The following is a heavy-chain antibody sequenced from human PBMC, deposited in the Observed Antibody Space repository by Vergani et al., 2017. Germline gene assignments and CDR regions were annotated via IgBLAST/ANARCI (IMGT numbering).Heavy chain of an antibody. D-gene: IGHD2-2*01. CDR2: VIPHLEIT. Sequence: VQLEHSGAEVKKPGSSVTVSCRASGGTFSSHTISWVRQAPGQGLEWVGRVIPHLEITTLEQHLQGRITITAEESTSTAYMELSSLRSEDTAVYYCASRYCSSTSCRSNRFDLWGQGTLVTVSS. J-gene: IGHJ5*02. V-gene: IGHV1-69*02. CDR1: GGTFSSHT. CDR3: ASRYCSSTSCRSNRFDL.